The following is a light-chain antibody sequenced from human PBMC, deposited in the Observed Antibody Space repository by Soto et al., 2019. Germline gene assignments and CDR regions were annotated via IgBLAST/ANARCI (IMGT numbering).Light chain of an antibody. Sequence: ETVLTQSPATLSLSPGDRATLSCGASQRINDNYLAWYQQKPGLAPRLLIYDASTRAPGIPDRFSGSGSGADFPLTISRLEPEDFAVYYCQQYSNLPPNTFGQGTKLEIK. CDR3: QQYSNLPPNT. CDR1: QRINDNY. J-gene: IGKJ2*01. CDR2: DAS. V-gene: IGKV3D-20*01.